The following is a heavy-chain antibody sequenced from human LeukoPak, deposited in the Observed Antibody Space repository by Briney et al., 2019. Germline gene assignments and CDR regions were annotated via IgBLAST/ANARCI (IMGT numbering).Heavy chain of an antibody. CDR3: AKGIRDSVWGSSLDC. V-gene: IGHV3-23*01. J-gene: IGHJ4*02. CDR1: EFTFSSYA. Sequence: GGSLRLSCSASEFTFSSYAMHWVRQAPGKGLEWVSGISSSGGTTYYADSVKGRFTISRDNSKNTLFLQMKSLRVEDTAVFYCAKGIRDSVWGSSLDCWGQGTLVTVSS. CDR2: ISSSGGTT. D-gene: IGHD3-16*01.